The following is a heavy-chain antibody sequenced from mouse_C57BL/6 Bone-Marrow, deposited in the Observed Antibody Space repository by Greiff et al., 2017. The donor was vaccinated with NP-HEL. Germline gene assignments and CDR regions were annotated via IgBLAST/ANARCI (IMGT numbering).Heavy chain of an antibody. D-gene: IGHD2-4*01. CDR3: ARPVYYDYDVRAMDY. V-gene: IGHV1-80*01. CDR2: IYPGDGDT. J-gene: IGHJ4*01. CDR1: GYAFSSYW. Sequence: VQLQQSGAELVKPGASVKISCKASGYAFSSYWMNWVKQRPGKGLEWIGQIYPGDGDTNYNGKFKGKATLTADKSSSTAYMQLSSLTSEDSAVYFCARPVYYDYDVRAMDYWGQGTSVTVSS.